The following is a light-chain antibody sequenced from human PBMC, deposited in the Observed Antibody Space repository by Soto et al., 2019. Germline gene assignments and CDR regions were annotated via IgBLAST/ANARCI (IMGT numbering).Light chain of an antibody. J-gene: IGKJ1*01. CDR1: QSVRNNY. Sequence: EIVLKQSPGTLSLPTGERATLSCRASQSVRNNYLAWYQQKPGQAPRPLIYGASNRATGIPDRFSGSGSGTDFTLTFSRLEQTVLEVYYRQRYGSSGTFGHGT. CDR2: GAS. CDR3: QRYGSSGT. V-gene: IGKV3-20*01.